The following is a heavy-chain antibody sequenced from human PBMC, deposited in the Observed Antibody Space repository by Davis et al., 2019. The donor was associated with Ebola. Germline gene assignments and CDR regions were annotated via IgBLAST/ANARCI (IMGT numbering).Heavy chain of an antibody. CDR1: GFTFDDYA. Sequence: GESLKISCAASGFTFDDYAMHWVRQAPGKGLEWVAVISYDGSNKYYADSVKGRFTISRDNSKNTLYLQMNSLRAEDTAVYYCARGPQTMAAHYYYGMDVWGQGTTVTVSS. CDR3: ARGPQTMAAHYYYGMDV. J-gene: IGHJ6*02. CDR2: ISYDGSNK. D-gene: IGHD3-10*01. V-gene: IGHV3-30*04.